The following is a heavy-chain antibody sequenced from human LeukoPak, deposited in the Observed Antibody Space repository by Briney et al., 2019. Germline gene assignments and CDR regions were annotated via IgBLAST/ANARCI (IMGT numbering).Heavy chain of an antibody. CDR2: MNPHSGNT. D-gene: IGHD2-2*01. Sequence: ASVKVSCMASGYTFTTYDINWVRQATGQGLEWMGWMNPHSGNTGFAQNFQGRVAMTRNTSIDTAYMELSSLRVEDTAVYYCVRGFRSDTSGRKFDCWGQGTLVTVSS. CDR3: VRGFRSDTSGRKFDC. V-gene: IGHV1-8*01. CDR1: GYTFTTYD. J-gene: IGHJ4*02.